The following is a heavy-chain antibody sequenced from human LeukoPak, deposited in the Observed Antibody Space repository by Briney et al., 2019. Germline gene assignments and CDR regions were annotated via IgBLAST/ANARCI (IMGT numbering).Heavy chain of an antibody. CDR1: GFTFSSYA. V-gene: IGHV3-23*01. Sequence: GGSLKLSCAASGFTFSSYAMSWVRQAPGKGLEWVSAISGSGGSTYYADSVKGRFTISRDNSKNTLYLQMNSLRAEDTAVYYCAKRQRGYYYGSGSSDYWGQGTLVTVSS. J-gene: IGHJ4*02. CDR2: ISGSGGST. CDR3: AKRQRGYYYGSGSSDY. D-gene: IGHD3-10*01.